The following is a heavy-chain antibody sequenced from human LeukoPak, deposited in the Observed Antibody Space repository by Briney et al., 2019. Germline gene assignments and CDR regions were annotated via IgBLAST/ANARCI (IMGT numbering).Heavy chain of an antibody. D-gene: IGHD6-13*01. CDR3: ARAGPRAAADFDY. CDR2: IYYSGST. CDR1: GGSISSGGYY. J-gene: IGHJ4*02. Sequence: SETLSLTCTVSGGSISSGGYYWSWIRQHPGKGLEWIGYIYYSGSTYYNPSLKSRVTISVDTSKNQFSLKLSSVTAADTAVYYCARAGPRAAADFDYWGQGTLDTVSS. V-gene: IGHV4-31*03.